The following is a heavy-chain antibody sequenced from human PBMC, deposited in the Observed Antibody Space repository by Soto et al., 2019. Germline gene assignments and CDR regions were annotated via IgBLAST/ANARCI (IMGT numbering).Heavy chain of an antibody. Sequence: ASVKVSCKASGYTFTRNYIHWVRQAPGQGLEWMGIINPSGGYTDYAQRFQGRITMTRDMSTSTVYMELSSLTTEDTALYYCARLLSNSGGNLDFWGQGTLVTVS. J-gene: IGHJ4*02. V-gene: IGHV1-46*01. D-gene: IGHD7-27*01. CDR1: GYTFTRNY. CDR2: INPSGGYT. CDR3: ARLLSNSGGNLDF.